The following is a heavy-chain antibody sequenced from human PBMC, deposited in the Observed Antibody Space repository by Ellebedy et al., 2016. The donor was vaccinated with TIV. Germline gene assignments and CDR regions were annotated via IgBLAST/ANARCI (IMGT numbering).Heavy chain of an antibody. Sequence: AASVKVSCKAFEYIFTGYYLHWLRQAPGQGLEWMGWINPHSGDTNYAQKFQGRVTMTRDTSIRTAYMELSRLRSDDTAVYYCARRHDSVTGLDVFDVWGQGTMLIVST. CDR2: INPHSGDT. D-gene: IGHD3-22*01. CDR3: ARRHDSVTGLDVFDV. CDR1: EYIFTGYY. V-gene: IGHV1-2*02. J-gene: IGHJ3*01.